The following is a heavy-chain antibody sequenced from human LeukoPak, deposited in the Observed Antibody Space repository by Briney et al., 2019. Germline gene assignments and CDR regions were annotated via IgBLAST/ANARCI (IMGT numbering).Heavy chain of an antibody. CDR1: GFSFSSSW. Sequence: QPGGSLRLSCAASGFSFSSSWMSWVRQAPGKGLEWVANIKQDGSEKDYVDSVKGRFTISRDNAQNSLYLQMNSLRADDTAVYYCARDTSGYSWNYWGQGTLVTVSS. V-gene: IGHV3-7*04. D-gene: IGHD3-22*01. J-gene: IGHJ4*02. CDR3: ARDTSGYSWNY. CDR2: IKQDGSEK.